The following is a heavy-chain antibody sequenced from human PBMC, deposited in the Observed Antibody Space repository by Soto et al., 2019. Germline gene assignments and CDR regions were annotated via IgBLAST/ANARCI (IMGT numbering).Heavy chain of an antibody. Sequence: LSLTCTVSGGSISSSSYYWGWIRQPPGKGLEWIGSIYYSGSTYYNPSLKSRVTISVDTSKNQFSLKLSSVTAADTAVYYCARQNIVGATVGFDYWGQGTLVTVSS. V-gene: IGHV4-39*01. CDR2: IYYSGST. J-gene: IGHJ4*02. D-gene: IGHD1-26*01. CDR1: GGSISSSSYY. CDR3: ARQNIVGATVGFDY.